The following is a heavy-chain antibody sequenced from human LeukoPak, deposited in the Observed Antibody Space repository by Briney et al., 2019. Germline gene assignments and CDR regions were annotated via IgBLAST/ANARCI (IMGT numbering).Heavy chain of an antibody. Sequence: PGGSLRLSCAVSGFTFSSYWMSWVRQAPGKGLEWVANIKQDGSEKYYVDSVKGRFTISRDNAKNSLYLQMNSLRAEDTAVCYCAKGRRVFDYWGQGTLVTVSS. D-gene: IGHD5-24*01. V-gene: IGHV3-7*03. CDR3: AKGRRVFDY. J-gene: IGHJ4*02. CDR2: IKQDGSEK. CDR1: GFTFSSYW.